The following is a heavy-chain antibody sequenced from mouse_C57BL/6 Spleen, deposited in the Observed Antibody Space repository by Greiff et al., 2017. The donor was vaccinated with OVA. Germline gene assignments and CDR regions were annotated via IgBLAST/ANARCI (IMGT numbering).Heavy chain of an antibody. CDR3: TTDYGSSSYFDV. D-gene: IGHD1-1*01. CDR1: GFNIKDDY. Sequence: VQLQQSGAELVRPGASVKLSCTASGFNIKDDYMHWVKQRPEQGLEWIGWIDPENGDTEYASKFQGKATITPDTSSNTAYLQLSSLTSEDTAVYYCTTDYGSSSYFDVWGTGTTVTVSS. CDR2: IDPENGDT. J-gene: IGHJ1*03. V-gene: IGHV14-4*01.